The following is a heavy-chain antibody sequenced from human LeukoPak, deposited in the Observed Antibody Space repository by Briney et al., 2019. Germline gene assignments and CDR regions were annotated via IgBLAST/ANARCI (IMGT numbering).Heavy chain of an antibody. CDR2: ITPDGSDR. D-gene: IGHD3-9*01. Sequence: PGGSLRLSCAVSGFTFNNYWISWVRQAPGKGLEWVANITPDGSDRYYVDSLKGRVTISRDNTKSSLYLQLNSLRAEDTAVYYCASMGGYDILTGYYNYGMDVWGQGTTVTVSS. CDR1: GFTFNNYW. CDR3: ASMGGYDILTGYYNYGMDV. J-gene: IGHJ6*02. V-gene: IGHV3-7*01.